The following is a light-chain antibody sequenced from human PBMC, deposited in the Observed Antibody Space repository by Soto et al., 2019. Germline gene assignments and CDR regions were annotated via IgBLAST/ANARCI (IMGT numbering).Light chain of an antibody. CDR3: QVWDSSSDLVV. Sequence: SYELTQPPSVSVAPGQTARITCGGTNIGSKSVHWYQQKPGQAPVLVVYDDSDRPSGIPERFSGSNSGNTATLTISRVEAGDEADYYCQVWDSSSDLVVFGGGTKLTVL. CDR1: NIGSKS. CDR2: DDS. V-gene: IGLV3-21*02. J-gene: IGLJ2*01.